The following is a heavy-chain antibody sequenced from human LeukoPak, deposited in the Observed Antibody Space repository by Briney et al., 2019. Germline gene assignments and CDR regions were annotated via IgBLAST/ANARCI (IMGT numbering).Heavy chain of an antibody. CDR2: ISYDGSNK. CDR1: GFTFSSHG. J-gene: IGHJ4*02. V-gene: IGHV3-30*03. CDR3: ARDGEWELRY. Sequence: PGRSLRLSCAASGFTFSSHGMHWVRQAPGKGLEWVAAISYDGSNKHYVDSVRGRFTISRDNPINTVFLQMNSLRAEDTAVYYCARDGEWELRYWGQGTLVTVSS. D-gene: IGHD1-26*01.